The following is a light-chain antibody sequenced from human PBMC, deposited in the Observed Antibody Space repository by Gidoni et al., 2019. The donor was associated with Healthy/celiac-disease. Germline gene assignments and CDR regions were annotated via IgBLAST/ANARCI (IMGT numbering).Light chain of an antibody. CDR2: WAS. V-gene: IGKV4-1*01. J-gene: IGKJ1*01. CDR3: QQYYSTPPT. Sequence: DFVMTQSPYSLAVSLGERATINCKSSPSVLYSSNNKNYLAWYQQEPGQPPKLLIYWASTRESGVPDRFSGSGSGTDFTLTISSLQAEDVAVYYCQQYYSTPPTFGQGTKVEIK. CDR1: PSVLYSSNNKNY.